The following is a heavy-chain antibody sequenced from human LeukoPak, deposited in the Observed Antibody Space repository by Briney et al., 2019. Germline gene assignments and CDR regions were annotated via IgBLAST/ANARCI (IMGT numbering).Heavy chain of an antibody. Sequence: PGRSLRLSCAASGFTFSSYAMHWVRQAPGKGLEWVAVISYDGTNEYYADSVKGRFTISRDNSKNTLYLQMNSLRAEDTAVYYCARGYSSGWYFGYWGQGTLVTVSS. CDR1: GFTFSSYA. J-gene: IGHJ4*02. V-gene: IGHV3-30-3*01. D-gene: IGHD6-19*01. CDR2: ISYDGTNE. CDR3: ARGYSSGWYFGY.